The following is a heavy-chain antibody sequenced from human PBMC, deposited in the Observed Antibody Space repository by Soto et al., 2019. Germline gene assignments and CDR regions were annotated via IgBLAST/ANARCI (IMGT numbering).Heavy chain of an antibody. J-gene: IGHJ4*02. CDR3: AKEGDIVATMDPYFDY. D-gene: IGHD5-12*01. Sequence: QVQLVESGGGVVQPGRSLRLSCAASGFTFSSYGMHWVRQAPGKGLEWVAVISYDGSNKCYADSVKGRFTISRDNSKNTLSLQMNSLRAEDTAVYYCAKEGDIVATMDPYFDYWGQGTLVTVSS. CDR1: GFTFSSYG. CDR2: ISYDGSNK. V-gene: IGHV3-30*18.